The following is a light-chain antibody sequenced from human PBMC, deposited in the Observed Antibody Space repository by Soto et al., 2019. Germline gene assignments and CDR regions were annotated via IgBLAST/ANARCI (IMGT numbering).Light chain of an antibody. V-gene: IGLV2-14*01. CDR2: DVS. CDR3: SSYTSSSTYV. CDR1: SSDVGGYNY. Sequence: QSVLTQPASVSGPPGQSIAISCTGTSSDVGGYNYVSWYQQHPGKAPKLMVYDVSNRPSGFSNRFSGSKSGNTASLTIFGLQAEDEADYYCSSYTSSSTYVFGTGTKVTVL. J-gene: IGLJ1*01.